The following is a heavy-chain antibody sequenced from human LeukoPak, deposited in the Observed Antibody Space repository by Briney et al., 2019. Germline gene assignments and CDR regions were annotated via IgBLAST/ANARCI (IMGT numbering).Heavy chain of an antibody. V-gene: IGHV3-30*03. J-gene: IGHJ4*02. CDR1: GFTFSSYG. CDR2: ISYDGSNK. Sequence: GGSLRLSCAASGFTFSSYGMHWVRQAPGKGLEWVAVISYDGSNKYYADSVKGRFTISRDNSKNTLYLQMNSLRAEDTAVYYCARGSYYGSGSYYSGGDWGQGTLVTVSS. CDR3: ARGSYYGSGSYYSGGD. D-gene: IGHD3-10*01.